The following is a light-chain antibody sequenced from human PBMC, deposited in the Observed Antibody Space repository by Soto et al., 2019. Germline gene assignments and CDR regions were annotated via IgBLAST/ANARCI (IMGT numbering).Light chain of an antibody. CDR2: AAS. J-gene: IGKJ4*01. Sequence: DIQMTQSPSSLSASVGDRVTITCWASQGINNYLAWYQQKPGKVPKLLIYAASTLQSGVPSRFRGSGSGTDFTLTISSLQPEDVATYYCQKYNSAPLTFGGGTKVEIK. CDR1: QGINNY. CDR3: QKYNSAPLT. V-gene: IGKV1-27*01.